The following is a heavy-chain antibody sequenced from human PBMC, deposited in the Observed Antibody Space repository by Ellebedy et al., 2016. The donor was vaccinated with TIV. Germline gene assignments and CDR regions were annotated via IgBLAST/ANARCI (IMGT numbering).Heavy chain of an antibody. CDR1: GFTFSSYA. J-gene: IGHJ4*02. CDR3: AKDRFSSAWYGGYFDY. Sequence: GESLKISCAASGFTFSSYAMSWVRQAPGKGLEWVSAISGSGDSPHYADSVKGRFTISRDTSKNTLYLKMNSLRAEDTAVYYCAKDRFSSAWYGGYFDYWGQGTLVTASS. CDR2: ISGSGDSP. D-gene: IGHD6-19*01. V-gene: IGHV3-23*01.